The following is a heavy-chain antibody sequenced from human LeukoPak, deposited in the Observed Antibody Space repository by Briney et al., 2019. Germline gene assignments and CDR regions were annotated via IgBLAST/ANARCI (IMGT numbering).Heavy chain of an antibody. CDR2: IYPGDSGT. Sequence: GESLKISCKGSEDSFTNYWIGWVRQMPGKGLECMGIIYPGDSGTRYSPSFQGQVTISADKSISTAYLQWSSLKASDTAMYYCASGSSSGENWFDPWGQGTLVTVSS. V-gene: IGHV5-51*01. D-gene: IGHD6-19*01. CDR3: ASGSSSGENWFDP. CDR1: EDSFTNYW. J-gene: IGHJ5*02.